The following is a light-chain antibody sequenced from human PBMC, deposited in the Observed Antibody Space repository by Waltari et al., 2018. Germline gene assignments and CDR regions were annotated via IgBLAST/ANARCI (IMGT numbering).Light chain of an antibody. CDR3: LLYMGSGIWV. J-gene: IGLJ3*02. Sequence: QTVVTQEPSLSVSPGGTVTLTCALSSGSISTTSYPSWYQQSPGQTPRTLVYKTNTRSPGVPDRFAGSTLGNKAALTITGAQAEDEADYDCLLYMGSGIWVFGGGTKLTVL. CDR2: KTN. V-gene: IGLV8-61*01. CDR1: SGSISTTSY.